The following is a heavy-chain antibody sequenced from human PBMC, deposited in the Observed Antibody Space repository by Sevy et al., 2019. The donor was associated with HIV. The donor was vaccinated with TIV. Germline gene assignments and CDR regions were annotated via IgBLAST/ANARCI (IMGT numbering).Heavy chain of an antibody. D-gene: IGHD7-27*01. V-gene: IGHV3-21*01. Sequence: GESLKISCAASGFTFSSYSMNWVRQAPGTGLEWVSSISGLSNYIYYADSLKGRFTIYRDNAKNSRFLQMNSLRAEDTAVYYCARTPGAYDAFDLWGQGTMVTVSS. CDR1: GFTFSSYS. CDR3: ARTPGAYDAFDL. J-gene: IGHJ3*01. CDR2: ISGLSNYI.